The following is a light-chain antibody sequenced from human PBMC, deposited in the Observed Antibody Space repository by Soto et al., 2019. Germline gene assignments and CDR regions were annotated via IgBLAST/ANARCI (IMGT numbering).Light chain of an antibody. CDR1: SSDVGGYNY. CDR2: DVT. V-gene: IGLV2-14*01. J-gene: IGLJ1*01. Sequence: QSALTQPASVSGSPGQSIAISCTGTSSDVGGYNYVSWYQQHPDKAPKLILYDVTNRPSGVSNRFSGSKSGNTASLTISGLQAEDEDDYYCSSYTTISTYVFGTGTKVTVL. CDR3: SSYTTISTYV.